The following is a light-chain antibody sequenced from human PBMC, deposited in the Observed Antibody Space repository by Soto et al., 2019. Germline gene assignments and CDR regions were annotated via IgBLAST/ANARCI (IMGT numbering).Light chain of an antibody. CDR1: SSDVGSYSL. CDR2: EVS. J-gene: IGLJ3*02. V-gene: IGLV2-23*02. Sequence: QSALTQPASVSGSPGQSITISCTGTSSDVGSYSLVSWYQQHPGKAPKLMIYEVSKRPSEISNRFSGSKSGNTASLTISGLQAEDEADYYCCSYAGIRVFGGGTKVTVL. CDR3: CSYAGIRV.